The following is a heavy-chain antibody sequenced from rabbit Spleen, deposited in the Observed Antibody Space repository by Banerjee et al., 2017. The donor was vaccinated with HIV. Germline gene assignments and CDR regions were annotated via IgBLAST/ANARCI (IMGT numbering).Heavy chain of an antibody. CDR1: GVSLNDKDV. J-gene: IGHJ4*01. V-gene: IGHV1S45*01. CDR3: ARNGGMLNYEL. CDR2: INIVTGKS. Sequence: EQLEESGGGLVKPEGSLTLTCKASGVSLNDKDVMCWVRQAPGKGLEWIACINIVTGKSVYASWAKGRFIVSRTSATTVTLQMTSLTAADTATYFCARNGGMLNYELWGQGTLVTVS. D-gene: IGHD6-1*01.